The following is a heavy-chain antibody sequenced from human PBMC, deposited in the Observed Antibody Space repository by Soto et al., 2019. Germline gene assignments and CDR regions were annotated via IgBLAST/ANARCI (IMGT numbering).Heavy chain of an antibody. Sequence: QVQLVESGGGGVQPGGSLRLSCAASGFTFSNYAMHWVRQAPGKGLEWVAIISFDGINRFYRDSVKGRFTISRDNSKNTLDVEMASLRAEHTAVYFCAEDLSFCSGGSCSQPVGSYIWGQGALGTVSS. CDR3: AEDLSFCSGGSCSQPVGSYI. D-gene: IGHD2-15*01. J-gene: IGHJ4*02. CDR2: ISFDGINR. V-gene: IGHV3-30*18. CDR1: GFTFSNYA.